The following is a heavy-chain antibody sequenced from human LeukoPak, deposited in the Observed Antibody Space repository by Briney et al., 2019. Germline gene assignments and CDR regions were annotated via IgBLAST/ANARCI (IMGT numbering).Heavy chain of an antibody. CDR1: GFTVSSNY. CDR3: ARSSSGHYVVSGYGMDV. V-gene: IGHV3-53*04. J-gene: IGHJ6*02. D-gene: IGHD4-17*01. CDR2: IYSGGST. Sequence: GGSLRLSCAASGFTVSSNYMSWVRQAPGKGLQWVSVIYSGGSTYYADSVKGRFTISRHNSKNTLYLQMNSLRAEDTAVYYCARSSSGHYVVSGYGMDVWGQGTTVTVYS.